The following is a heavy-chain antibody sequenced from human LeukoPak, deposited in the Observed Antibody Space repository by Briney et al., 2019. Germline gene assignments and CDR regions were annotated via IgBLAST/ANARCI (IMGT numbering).Heavy chain of an antibody. CDR2: ISDDGSKI. V-gene: IGHV3-30*04. D-gene: IGHD6-19*01. CDR1: GSTFSTDA. J-gene: IGHJ6*03. CDR3: ARGDSSGWASLLPQIKPTYYYYMDV. Sequence: HPGGSLRLSCAASGSTFSTDAMHWVRQAPGKGLEWVAVISDDGSKIYYADSVKGRFTISRDNAKNSLYLQMNSLRAEDTAVYYCARGDSSGWASLLPQIKPTYYYYMDVWGKGTTVTVSS.